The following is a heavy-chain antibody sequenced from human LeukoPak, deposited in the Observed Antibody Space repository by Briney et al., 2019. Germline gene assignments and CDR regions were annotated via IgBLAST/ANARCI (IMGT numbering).Heavy chain of an antibody. CDR2: IYYSGST. CDR3: ARELVGWFDP. Sequence: SETLSLTCTVSGGSISSGDYYWSWIHQPPGKGLEWIGYIYYSGSTYYNPSLKSRVTISVDTSKNQFSLKLSSVTAADTAVYYCARELVGWFDPWGQGTLVTVSS. J-gene: IGHJ5*02. CDR1: GGSISSGDYY. D-gene: IGHD1-26*01. V-gene: IGHV4-30-4*01.